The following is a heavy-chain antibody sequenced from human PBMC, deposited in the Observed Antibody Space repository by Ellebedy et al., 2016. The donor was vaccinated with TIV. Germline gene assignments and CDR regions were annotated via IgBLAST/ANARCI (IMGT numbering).Heavy chain of an antibody. Sequence: GESLKISCAASGFTFSSYWMHWVRQAPGKGLVWVSRINSDGSTTNYADSVKGRFTISRDNAKNTLYLQMNSLRVEDTALYYCARVLGSGWYNFDYWGQGTLVSVSS. J-gene: IGHJ4*02. V-gene: IGHV3-74*01. D-gene: IGHD6-19*01. CDR2: INSDGSTT. CDR3: ARVLGSGWYNFDY. CDR1: GFTFSSYW.